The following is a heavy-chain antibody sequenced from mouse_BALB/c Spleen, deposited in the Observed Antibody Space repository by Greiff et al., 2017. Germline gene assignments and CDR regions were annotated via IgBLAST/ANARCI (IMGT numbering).Heavy chain of an antibody. CDR2: ISYDGSN. V-gene: IGHV3-6*02. CDR3: AREDRYDPAMDY. CDR1: GYSITSGYY. D-gene: IGHD2-14*01. Sequence: EVKLEESGPGLVKPSQSLSLTCSVTGYSITSGYYWNWIRQFPGNKLEWMGYISYDGSNNYNPSLKNRISITRDTSKNQFFLKLNSVTTEDTATYYCAREDRYDPAMDYWGQGTSVTVSS. J-gene: IGHJ4*01.